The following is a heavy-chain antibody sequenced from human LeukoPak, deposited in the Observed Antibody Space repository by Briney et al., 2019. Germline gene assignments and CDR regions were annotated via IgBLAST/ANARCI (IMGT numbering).Heavy chain of an antibody. D-gene: IGHD3-10*01. CDR3: ARDHLWFGASQGHYGMDV. CDR2: IYYSGST. J-gene: IGHJ6*04. V-gene: IGHV4-61*01. Sequence: SETLSLTCTVSGGSVSSGSYYWSWIRQPPGKGLEWIGYIYYSGSTKYNPSLKSRVTISVDTSRNQFSLKLSSVTAADTAVYYCARDHLWFGASQGHYGMDVWGKGTTVTVSS. CDR1: GGSVSSGSYY.